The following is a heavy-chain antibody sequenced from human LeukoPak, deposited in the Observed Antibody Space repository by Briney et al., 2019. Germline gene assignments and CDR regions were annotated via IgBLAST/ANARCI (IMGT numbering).Heavy chain of an antibody. CDR1: GGSFSGYY. V-gene: IGHV4-34*01. J-gene: IGHJ6*03. CDR2: INHSGST. Sequence: SETLSLTCAVYGGSFSGYYWSWIRQPPGKGLDWIGEINHSGSTNYNPSLKSRVTISVDTSKNQFSLKLSSVTAADTAVYYCARIAGWYYYDSSGYRYYYMDVWGKGTTVTVSS. D-gene: IGHD3-22*01. CDR3: ARIAGWYYYDSSGYRYYYMDV.